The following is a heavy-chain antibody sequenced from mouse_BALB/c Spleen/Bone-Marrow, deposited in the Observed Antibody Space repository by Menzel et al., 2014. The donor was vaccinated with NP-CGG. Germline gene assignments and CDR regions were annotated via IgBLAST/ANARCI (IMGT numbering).Heavy chain of an antibody. CDR2: ISNGGGST. CDR3: ARGLRGYAMDY. Sequence: EVNVVESGGGLVQPGGSLKLSCAASGFTFSSYTMSWVRQTPEKRLEWVAYISNGGGSTYYPDTVKGRFTISSDNAKNTLYLQMSSLKSEDTAMYYCARGLRGYAMDYWGQGTSVTVSS. D-gene: IGHD2-4*01. J-gene: IGHJ4*01. CDR1: GFTFSSYT. V-gene: IGHV5-12-2*01.